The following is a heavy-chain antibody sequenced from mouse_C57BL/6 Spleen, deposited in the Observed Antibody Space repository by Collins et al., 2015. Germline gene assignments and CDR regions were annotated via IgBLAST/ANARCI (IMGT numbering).Heavy chain of an antibody. V-gene: IGHV1-76*01. Sequence: QVQLKQSGAELVRPGASVKLSCKASGYTFTDYYINWVKQRPGQGLEWIARIYPGSGNTYYNEKFKGKATLTAEKSSSTAYMQLSSLTSEDSAVYFCARENSSGYVFFDYWGQGTTLTVSS. CDR2: IYPGSGNT. CDR1: GYTFTDYY. D-gene: IGHD3-2*02. CDR3: ARENSSGYVFFDY. J-gene: IGHJ2*01.